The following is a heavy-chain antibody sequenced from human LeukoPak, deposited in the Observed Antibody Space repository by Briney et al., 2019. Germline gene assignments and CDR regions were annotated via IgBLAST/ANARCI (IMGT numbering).Heavy chain of an antibody. V-gene: IGHV5-51*01. J-gene: IGHJ4*02. CDR3: ARGYCTNGVCSPFDY. CDR2: IYPGDSDT. CDR1: GYSFSTYW. D-gene: IGHD2-8*01. Sequence: GESLKISCKGSGYSFSTYWIGWVRQIPGKGLEWMGIIYPGDSDTRYSPSFQGQVTISVDKSISTAYLQWSSLKASDTAMYYCARGYCTNGVCSPFDYWGQGTLVTVSS.